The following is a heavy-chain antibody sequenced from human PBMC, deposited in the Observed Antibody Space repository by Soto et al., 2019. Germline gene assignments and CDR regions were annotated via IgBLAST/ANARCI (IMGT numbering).Heavy chain of an antibody. Sequence: PSETLSLTCTVSGGSISSSSFHWGWIRQPPGKGLEWIGSIYYSGSTYYSPSLKSRVTISVDTSKNQFSLKLSSVTAADTAVYYCARMTAADNWFDPWGQGTLVTVSS. D-gene: IGHD2-2*01. CDR2: IYYSGST. V-gene: IGHV4-39*01. CDR1: GGSISSSSFH. J-gene: IGHJ5*02. CDR3: ARMTAADNWFDP.